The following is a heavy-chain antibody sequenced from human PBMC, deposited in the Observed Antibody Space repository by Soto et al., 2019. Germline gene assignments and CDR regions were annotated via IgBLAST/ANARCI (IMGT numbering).Heavy chain of an antibody. V-gene: IGHV1-18*01. D-gene: IGHD3-16*01. CDR3: PRGSALYDYVRLDY. CDR2: ISTYSGNT. CDR1: GYTFTSYG. Sequence: QVHLVQSGAEVKKPGASVKVSCKASGYTFTSYGISWVRQAPGQGLEWRGGISTYSGNTNYTQKFQGRVTMTTDTSTRRVYLELRSLRSDVTAVYYCPRGSALYDYVRLDYWGQGTLVIVSA. J-gene: IGHJ4*02.